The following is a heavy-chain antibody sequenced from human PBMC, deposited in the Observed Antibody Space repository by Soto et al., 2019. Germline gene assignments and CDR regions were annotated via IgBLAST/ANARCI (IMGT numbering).Heavy chain of an antibody. D-gene: IGHD3-10*01. V-gene: IGHV4-31*03. CDR3: ARVDYYGSWTYLVYFDY. CDR1: GGSISSGGFY. J-gene: IGHJ4*02. CDR2: IYYNGST. Sequence: QVQLQESGPGLVKPSQTLSLTCTVSGGSISSGGFYWSWIRQPPGKGLEWIGHIYYNGSTYYNPSLTRRLTISVNTSKNQFSLMLSSVTAADTAVYYCARVDYYGSWTYLVYFDYWGQGTLVSVSS.